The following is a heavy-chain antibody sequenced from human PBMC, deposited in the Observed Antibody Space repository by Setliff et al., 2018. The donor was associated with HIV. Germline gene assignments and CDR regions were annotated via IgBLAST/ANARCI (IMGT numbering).Heavy chain of an antibody. V-gene: IGHV4-4*09. CDR1: GGSISSYC. CDR3: ARLSGDYYYFDY. CDR2: IFSSGST. J-gene: IGHJ4*02. Sequence: SETLSLTCTVSGGSISSYCWNWIRQSPGRGLEWIGFIFSSGSTKYNPSLQSRVTMSIDTSKNQFSLKLTSVTAADTAVYYCARLSGDYYYFDYWGQGTLVTVPQ. D-gene: IGHD2-21*02.